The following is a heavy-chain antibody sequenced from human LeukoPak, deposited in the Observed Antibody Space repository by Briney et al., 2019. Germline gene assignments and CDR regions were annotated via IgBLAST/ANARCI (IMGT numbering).Heavy chain of an antibody. CDR1: GFIFSTYG. Sequence: GGSLRLSCTASGFIFSTYGMHWVRQAPGKGLEWVSAISGSGGTTYYADSVKGRFTISRDNSNNTLYLQMNSLRAEDTAVYYCARDTNWGENAFDIWGQGTMVTVSS. J-gene: IGHJ3*02. CDR2: ISGSGGTT. D-gene: IGHD7-27*01. V-gene: IGHV3-23*01. CDR3: ARDTNWGENAFDI.